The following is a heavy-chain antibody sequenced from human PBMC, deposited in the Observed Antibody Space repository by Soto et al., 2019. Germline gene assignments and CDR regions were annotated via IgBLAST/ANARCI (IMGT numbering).Heavy chain of an antibody. CDR3: ARDLEGYSYGTYYYGMDV. V-gene: IGHV3-30-3*01. CDR2: ISYDGSNK. J-gene: IGHJ6*02. D-gene: IGHD5-18*01. Sequence: QVQLVESGGGVVQPGRSLRLSCAASGFTFSSYAMHWVRQAPGKGLEWVAVISYDGSNKYYADSVKGRFTISRDNSKNTRYLQMNSLRAEDTAVYYCARDLEGYSYGTYYYGMDVWGQGTTVTVSS. CDR1: GFTFSSYA.